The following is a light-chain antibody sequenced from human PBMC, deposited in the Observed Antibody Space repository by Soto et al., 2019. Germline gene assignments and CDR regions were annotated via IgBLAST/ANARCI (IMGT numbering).Light chain of an antibody. Sequence: VLMTQSPATLSVSPGESATLSCRASQSVGSNLAWYQQKPGQAPRLLISGASTRATGVPARFSGSGSGTEFTLTISSLQSDDFAIYHCQQYNNWPPTFGQGTKVEIK. CDR1: QSVGSN. J-gene: IGKJ1*01. V-gene: IGKV3-15*01. CDR2: GAS. CDR3: QQYNNWPPT.